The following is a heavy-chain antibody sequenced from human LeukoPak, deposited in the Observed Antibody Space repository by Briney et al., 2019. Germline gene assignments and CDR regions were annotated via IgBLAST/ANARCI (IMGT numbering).Heavy chain of an antibody. Sequence: SETLSLTCTVSGGSISSYYWSWIRQPAGKGLEWIGRIYTSGSTNYNPSLKSRVTMSVDTSKNQFSLKLSSVTAADTAVYYCAREAPNYDFWSGYYTGKIKYYYYMDVWGKGPRSPSP. CDR1: GGSISSYY. J-gene: IGHJ6*03. CDR3: AREAPNYDFWSGYYTGKIKYYYYMDV. CDR2: IYTSGST. D-gene: IGHD3-3*01. V-gene: IGHV4-4*07.